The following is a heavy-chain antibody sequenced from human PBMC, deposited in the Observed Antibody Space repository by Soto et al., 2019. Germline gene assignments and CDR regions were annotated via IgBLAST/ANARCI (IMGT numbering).Heavy chain of an antibody. V-gene: IGHV4-59*01. D-gene: IGHD2-2*02. CDR2: VYYSGRT. J-gene: IGHJ5*02. CDR3: ARGYCSSTTCYIWDNWFDP. CDR1: GGSISSYY. Sequence: QVQLQESGPGLVKPSETLSLTCTVSGGSISSYYWSWIRQPPGKGLEWIGYVYYSGRTNYTPSLTTRVTISVHPSKNHFSLKLSSVTAAATAVYYCARGYCSSTTCYIWDNWFDPWGQGTLVTVSS.